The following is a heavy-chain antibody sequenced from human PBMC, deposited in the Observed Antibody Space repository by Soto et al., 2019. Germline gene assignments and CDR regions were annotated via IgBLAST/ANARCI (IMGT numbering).Heavy chain of an antibody. Sequence: EVQLLESGGGLVQPGGSLRLSCAASGFPFSNFGMSWVRQAPGKGLEWVSGISGSGGSTYYADSVKGRFTISRDNSKNTLHLQMNSLRAEDTALFYCAKLGHCSTTSCYRYYGMDVWGQGTTVTVSS. CDR3: AKLGHCSTTSCYRYYGMDV. CDR1: GFPFSNFG. D-gene: IGHD2-2*02. V-gene: IGHV3-23*01. CDR2: ISGSGGST. J-gene: IGHJ6*02.